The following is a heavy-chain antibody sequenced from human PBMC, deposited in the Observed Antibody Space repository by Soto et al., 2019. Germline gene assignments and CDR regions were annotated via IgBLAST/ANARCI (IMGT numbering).Heavy chain of an antibody. Sequence: GESLKISCQGSGYTFTGYWIGWVRQMSGEGLEWMGIIYPGDSDTRYSPSFRGQVTISADKSLSTAYLQWRSLKASDTGIYFCARGITGISHPYHFDPWGQGTLVTVSS. V-gene: IGHV5-51*01. CDR1: GYTFTGYW. D-gene: IGHD1-20*01. J-gene: IGHJ5*02. CDR3: ARGITGISHPYHFDP. CDR2: IYPGDSDT.